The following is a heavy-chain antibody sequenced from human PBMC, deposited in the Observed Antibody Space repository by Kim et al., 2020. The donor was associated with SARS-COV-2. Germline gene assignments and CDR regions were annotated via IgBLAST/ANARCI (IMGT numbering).Heavy chain of an antibody. V-gene: IGHV1-24*01. CDR2: ET. Sequence: ETIYAQKYQGRVTMTGDTSTDTAYMELSSLRSEDTAVYYCATDPWTGSADWGQGTLVTVSS. CDR3: ATDPWTGSAD. D-gene: IGHD2-15*01. J-gene: IGHJ4*02.